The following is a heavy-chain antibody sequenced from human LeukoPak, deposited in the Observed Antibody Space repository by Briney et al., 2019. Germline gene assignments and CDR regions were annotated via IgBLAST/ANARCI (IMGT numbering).Heavy chain of an antibody. Sequence: PSETLSLTCTVSGGSISSYYWSWIRQPPGKGLEWIGEINHSGSTNYNPSLKSRVTISVDTSKNQFSLKLSSVTAADTAVYYCARGRLYCTNGVCSHRNWFDPWGQGTLVTVSS. CDR3: ARGRLYCTNGVCSHRNWFDP. D-gene: IGHD2-8*01. CDR1: GGSISSYY. V-gene: IGHV4-34*01. J-gene: IGHJ5*02. CDR2: INHSGST.